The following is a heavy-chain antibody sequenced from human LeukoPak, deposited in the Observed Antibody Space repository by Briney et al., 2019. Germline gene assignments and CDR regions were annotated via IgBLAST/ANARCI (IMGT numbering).Heavy chain of an antibody. CDR3: ASFKITMVRGVIGD. Sequence: SEALSLTCTVSGGSISSSSYYWGWIRQPPGKGLEWIGSIYYSGSTYYNPSLKSRVTISVDTSKNQFSLKLSSVTAADTAVYYCASFKITMVRGVIGDWGQGTLVTVSS. CDR1: GGSISSSSYY. J-gene: IGHJ4*02. D-gene: IGHD3-10*01. CDR2: IYYSGST. V-gene: IGHV4-39*01.